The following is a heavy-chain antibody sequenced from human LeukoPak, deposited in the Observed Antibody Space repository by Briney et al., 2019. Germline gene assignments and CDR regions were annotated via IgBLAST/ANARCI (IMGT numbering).Heavy chain of an antibody. Sequence: GGSLRLSCAASGFTFSSYSMSWVRQAPGKGLEWVSYISSTSSTIYYADSVKGRFTISRDNAKNSLYLQMNSLRVEDTAIYYCAKDRSSTTSCSNYWGRGTLVTVSS. CDR3: AKDRSSTTSCSNY. D-gene: IGHD2-2*01. J-gene: IGHJ4*02. CDR2: ISSTSSTI. V-gene: IGHV3-48*01. CDR1: GFTFSSYS.